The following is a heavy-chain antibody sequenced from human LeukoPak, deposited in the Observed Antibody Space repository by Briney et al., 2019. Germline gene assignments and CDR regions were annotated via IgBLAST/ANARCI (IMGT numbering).Heavy chain of an antibody. CDR3: TRRTITVPVIDC. CDR2: IYSDGRT. J-gene: IGHJ4*02. D-gene: IGHD6-19*01. Sequence: GGSLRLSCAASGLTVSTNHMNWVRQAPGQGLEWLSLIYSDGRTYYADSVKGRFTISRDNSKNTLYLQMNSLRAEETAVYYCTRRTITVPVIDCWGQGTLVTVSS. CDR1: GLTVSTNH. V-gene: IGHV3-53*01.